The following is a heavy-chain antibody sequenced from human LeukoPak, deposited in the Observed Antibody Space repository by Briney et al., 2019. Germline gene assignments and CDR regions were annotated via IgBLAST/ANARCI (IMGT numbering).Heavy chain of an antibody. CDR3: AKDSRGSGSRYYGMDV. D-gene: IGHD3-10*01. Sequence: GGSLRLSCAASGFTFSTYRMTWVRQAPGKGLEWVANIKQDGNDKYYVDSVKGRFTTSRDNAKNSLYLQMNGLRAEDTALYYCAKDSRGSGSRYYGMDVWGQGTTVTVSS. CDR2: IKQDGNDK. CDR1: GFTFSTYR. V-gene: IGHV3-7*03. J-gene: IGHJ6*02.